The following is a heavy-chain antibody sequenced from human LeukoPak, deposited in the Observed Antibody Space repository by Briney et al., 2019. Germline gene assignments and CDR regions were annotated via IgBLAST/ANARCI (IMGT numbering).Heavy chain of an antibody. CDR3: ATGGYRSLGFFPYFDY. CDR1: GYTFTTYY. J-gene: IGHJ4*02. V-gene: IGHV1-46*01. CDR2: INPSGGST. D-gene: IGHD5-24*01. Sequence: ASVKVSCKASGYTFTTYYMHWVRQAPGQGLEWMGIINPSGGSTGYAQKFQGRVTMTRDTSTSTVYMELSSLRSEDTAVYYCATGGYRSLGFFPYFDYWGQGTLVTVSS.